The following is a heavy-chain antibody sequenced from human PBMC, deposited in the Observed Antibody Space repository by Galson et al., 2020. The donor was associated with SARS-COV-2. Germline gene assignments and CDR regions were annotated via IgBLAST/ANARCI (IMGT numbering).Heavy chain of an antibody. Sequence: ASVKVSCKASGYTFTGYYMHWVRQAPGQGLEWMGWINPNSGGTNYAQKFQGRVTMTRDTSISTAYMELSRLRSDDTAVYYCAGDAITYSSSWDFDYWGQGTLVTVSS. D-gene: IGHD6-13*01. V-gene: IGHV1-2*02. CDR3: AGDAITYSSSWDFDY. J-gene: IGHJ4*02. CDR1: GYTFTGYY. CDR2: INPNSGGT.